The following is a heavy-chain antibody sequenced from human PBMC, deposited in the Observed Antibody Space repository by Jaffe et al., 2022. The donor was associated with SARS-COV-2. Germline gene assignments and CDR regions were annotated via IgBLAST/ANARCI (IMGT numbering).Heavy chain of an antibody. D-gene: IGHD3-16*01. CDR3: ARDRGSYYDY. J-gene: IGHJ4*02. V-gene: IGHV3-33*01. Sequence: QVQLVESGGGVVQPGRSLRLSCAASGFSFSNYGMHWVRQAPGKGLEWVAVIWYDGSQRYYTDSVRGRFTISRDISNNTLYLQMNSLRAEDTAVYYCARDRGSYYDYWGQGTLVTVSS. CDR1: GFSFSNYG. CDR2: IWYDGSQR.